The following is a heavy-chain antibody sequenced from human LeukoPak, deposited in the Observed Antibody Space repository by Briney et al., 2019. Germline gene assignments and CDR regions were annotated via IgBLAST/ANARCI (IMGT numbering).Heavy chain of an antibody. CDR1: GFTFTNYA. V-gene: IGHV3-23*01. J-gene: IGHJ4*02. CDR2: IFGSGGST. D-gene: IGHD6-19*01. Sequence: GGSLRLSCAASGFTFTNYAMTWVRQAPGKGLEWVSGIFGSGGSTHYADSVKGRFTISRDNSKNTVYLQMNSLRAEDTAVYYCAKTTTGYSSGRFPGWPVDYWGQGTLVTVSS. CDR3: AKTTTGYSSGRFPGWPVDY.